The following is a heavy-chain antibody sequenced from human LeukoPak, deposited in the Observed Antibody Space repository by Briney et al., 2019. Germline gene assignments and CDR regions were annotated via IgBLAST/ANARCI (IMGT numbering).Heavy chain of an antibody. J-gene: IGHJ4*02. D-gene: IGHD7-27*01. Sequence: GGSLRLSCAASGFTFSSCAMHWVRQAPGKGLEWVAVISYDGSNKYYADSVKGRFTISRDNSKNTLYLQMNSLRAEDTAVYYCATTGEFYKGDYWGQGTLVTVSS. CDR3: ATTGEFYKGDY. V-gene: IGHV3-30-3*01. CDR2: ISYDGSNK. CDR1: GFTFSSCA.